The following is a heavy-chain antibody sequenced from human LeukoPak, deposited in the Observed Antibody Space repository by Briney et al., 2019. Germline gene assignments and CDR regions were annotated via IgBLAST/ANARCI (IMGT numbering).Heavy chain of an antibody. CDR3: AKGPSYYDSSSYPYYYYGMDV. J-gene: IGHJ6*02. D-gene: IGHD3-22*01. CDR1: GFTFDDYV. V-gene: IGHV3-9*01. CDR2: ISWNSGSI. Sequence: GRSLRLSCAASGFTFDDYVMHWVRQAPGKGLEWVSGISWNSGSIGYAGSVKGRFTISRDNAKNSLYLQMNSLRAEDTALYYCAKGPSYYDSSSYPYYYYGMDVWGQGTTVTVSS.